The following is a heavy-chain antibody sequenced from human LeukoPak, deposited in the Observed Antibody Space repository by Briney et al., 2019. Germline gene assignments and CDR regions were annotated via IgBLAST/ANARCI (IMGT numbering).Heavy chain of an antibody. V-gene: IGHV4-34*01. D-gene: IGHD3-22*01. CDR1: GGSFCGYY. Sequence: PSETLSLTCAVYGGSFCGYYWSWIRQPPGKGLEWIGEINHSGSTNYNPSLKSRVTISVDTSKNQFSLKLSSVTAADTAVYYCARPGLQTYYYDSSGYYYVDWGQGTLVTVSS. J-gene: IGHJ4*02. CDR2: INHSGST. CDR3: ARPGLQTYYYDSSGYYYVD.